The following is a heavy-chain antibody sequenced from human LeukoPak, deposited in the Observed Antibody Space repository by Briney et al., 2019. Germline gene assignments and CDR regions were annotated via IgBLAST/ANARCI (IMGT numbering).Heavy chain of an antibody. CDR1: GFTFSSYA. V-gene: IGHV3-64*01. Sequence: GGSLRLSCAASGFTFSSYAMRWVRQAPGKGLEYVSAISSNGGSTYYANSVKGRFTISRDNSKNTLYLQMGSLRAEDMAVYYCARDRDCSSTSCYAPFDYWGQGTLVTVSS. J-gene: IGHJ4*02. D-gene: IGHD2-2*01. CDR2: ISSNGGST. CDR3: ARDRDCSSTSCYAPFDY.